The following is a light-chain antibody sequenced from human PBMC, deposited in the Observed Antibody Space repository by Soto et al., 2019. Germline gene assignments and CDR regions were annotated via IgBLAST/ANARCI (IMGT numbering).Light chain of an antibody. V-gene: IGKV3-15*01. Sequence: EILMTQSPVTLSVSPGERATLSCRASQSVSSNLAWYQQKPGQAPSLLIYGAFTRATGIPARFSGTGSGTEFILTISSLQSEDFALYYCQQYNDWPLTFGQGTKVDI. J-gene: IGKJ1*01. CDR2: GAF. CDR3: QQYNDWPLT. CDR1: QSVSSN.